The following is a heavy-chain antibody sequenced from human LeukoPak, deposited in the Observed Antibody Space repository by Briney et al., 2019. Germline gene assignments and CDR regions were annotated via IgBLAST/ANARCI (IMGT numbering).Heavy chain of an antibody. J-gene: IGHJ4*02. CDR1: GFTFSRYA. CDR3: ASTYSYDSSGYYPFDY. CDR2: ITNNGRST. D-gene: IGHD3-22*01. V-gene: IGHV3-64D*06. Sequence: GGPLRLSCSASGFTFSRYAMHWVRQPPGKGLEYVSAITNNGRSTYYADSVKGRFTISRDNSKNTLYLQMSSLRAEDTAVYYCASTYSYDSSGYYPFDYWGQGTLVTVPS.